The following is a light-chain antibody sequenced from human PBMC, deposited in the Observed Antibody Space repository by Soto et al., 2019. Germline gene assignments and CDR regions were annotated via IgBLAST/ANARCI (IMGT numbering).Light chain of an antibody. CDR2: GAS. CDR1: QAMNTY. Sequence: DIQLTQSPSFLSASVGDRVTISCRASQAMNTYIAWYQQRPGAAPKLLVYGASTLYTGVPSRFSGSESGAVFTLTISSLQPEDFATYYCQQWTFGQGTKVDIK. J-gene: IGKJ1*01. V-gene: IGKV1-9*01. CDR3: QQWT.